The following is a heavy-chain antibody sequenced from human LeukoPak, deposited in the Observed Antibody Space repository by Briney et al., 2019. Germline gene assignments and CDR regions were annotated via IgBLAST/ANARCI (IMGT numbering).Heavy chain of an antibody. Sequence: SETLSLTCTVSGGSISSSSYYWGWIRQPPGKGLEWIGSIYYSGSTYYNPSLKSRVTISVDTSKNQFSLKLSSVTAADTAVYYCARVELWFGELLYPIDYWGQGTLVTVSS. J-gene: IGHJ4*02. D-gene: IGHD3-10*01. CDR2: IYYSGST. CDR1: GGSISSSSYY. V-gene: IGHV4-39*07. CDR3: ARVELWFGELLYPIDY.